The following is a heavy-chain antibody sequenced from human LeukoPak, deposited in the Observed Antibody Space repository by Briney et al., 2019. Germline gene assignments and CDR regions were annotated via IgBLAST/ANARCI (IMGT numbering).Heavy chain of an antibody. CDR3: ARDNPEGDWFDP. Sequence: PSETLSLTCTVSGGSISSGDYYWSWIRQPPGKGLEWIGYIYYSGSTYYNPSPKSRVTISVDTSKNQFSLKLSSVTAADTAVYYCARDNPEGDWFDPWGQGTLVTVSS. CDR1: GGSISSGDYY. J-gene: IGHJ5*02. CDR2: IYYSGST. D-gene: IGHD1-14*01. V-gene: IGHV4-30-4*01.